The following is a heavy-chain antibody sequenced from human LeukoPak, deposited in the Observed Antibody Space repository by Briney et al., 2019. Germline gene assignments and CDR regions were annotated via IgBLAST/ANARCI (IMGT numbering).Heavy chain of an antibody. J-gene: IGHJ4*02. Sequence: SETLSLTCTVSGGSISSYYWSWIRQPPGKGLEWIGYIYTSGSTNYNPSLKSRVTISVDTSKNQFSLKLSSVTAADTAVYYCARVLESGGSCFFDYWGQGILVTVSS. D-gene: IGHD2-15*01. CDR3: ARVLESGGSCFFDY. CDR2: IYTSGST. CDR1: GGSISSYY. V-gene: IGHV4-4*09.